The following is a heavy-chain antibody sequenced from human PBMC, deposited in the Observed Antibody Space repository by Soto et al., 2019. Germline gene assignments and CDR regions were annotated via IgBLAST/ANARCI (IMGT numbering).Heavy chain of an antibody. D-gene: IGHD3-10*01. J-gene: IGHJ4*02. CDR1: GGTFSSYA. CDR2: IIPIFGTA. V-gene: IGHV1-69*05. Sequence: ASVKVSCKASGGTFSSYAISWVRQAPGQGLEWMGGIIPIFGTANYAQKFQGRVTMTTDTSTSTAYMELRSLRSDDTAVYYCARIPHMVRGVINNYYFDYWGQGTLVTVSS. CDR3: ARIPHMVRGVINNYYFDY.